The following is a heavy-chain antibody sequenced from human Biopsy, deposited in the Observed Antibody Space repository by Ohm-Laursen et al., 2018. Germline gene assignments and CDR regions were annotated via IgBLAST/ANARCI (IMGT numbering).Heavy chain of an antibody. V-gene: IGHV1-2*02. CDR3: ARDPLNGHKHFDY. Sequence: LVKASCKASSYTFTDYNIHWMRQAPGQGLEWLGYINCKTGATNYAQKFQGTVTMTRDTSISTAYLALGSLRSADTAIYYCARDPLNGHKHFDYWGQGSLATVSS. CDR1: SYTFTDYN. J-gene: IGHJ4*02. CDR2: INCKTGAT. D-gene: IGHD2-8*01.